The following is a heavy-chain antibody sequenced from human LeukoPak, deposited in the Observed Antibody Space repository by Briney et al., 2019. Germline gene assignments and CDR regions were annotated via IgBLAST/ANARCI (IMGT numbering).Heavy chain of an antibody. CDR3: AKENYGDYLPFDY. D-gene: IGHD4-17*01. Sequence: GGSLRLSCVASGFTFSSYGMHWVRQAPGKGLEWVAFIRYDGSNKYYADSVKGRFTISRDNSKNTLYLQMNSLRAEDTAVYYCAKENYGDYLPFDYWGQGTLVTVSS. J-gene: IGHJ4*02. CDR1: GFTFSSYG. V-gene: IGHV3-30*02. CDR2: IRYDGSNK.